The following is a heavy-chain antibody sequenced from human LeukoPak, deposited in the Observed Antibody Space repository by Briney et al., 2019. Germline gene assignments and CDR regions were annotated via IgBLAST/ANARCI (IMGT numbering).Heavy chain of an antibody. V-gene: IGHV3-48*01. J-gene: IGHJ4*02. Sequence: GGSLRLSCAASGFTFSSYSMNWVRQAPGKGLEWVSYISSSSGTIYYADSVKGRFTISRDNAKNSLYLQMNSLRAEDTAVYYCARDSDGRPFDYWGQGNLVTVSS. CDR2: ISSSSGTI. D-gene: IGHD3-10*01. CDR1: GFTFSSYS. CDR3: ARDSDGRPFDY.